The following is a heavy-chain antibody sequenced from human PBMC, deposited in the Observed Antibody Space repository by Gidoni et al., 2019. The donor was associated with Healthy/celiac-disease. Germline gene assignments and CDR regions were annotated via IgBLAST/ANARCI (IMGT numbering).Heavy chain of an antibody. CDR3: AKFETSTVTNFYRVGNSGYGMDV. CDR2: ISWNSGSI. CDR1: GFTFDDYA. J-gene: IGHJ6*02. Sequence: EVQLVESGGGLVQPGRSLRLSCAASGFTFDDYAMHWVRQAPGKGLEWVSGISWNSGSIGYADSVKGRFTISRDNAKNSLYLQMNSLRAEDTALYYCAKFETSTVTNFYRVGNSGYGMDVWGQGTTVTVSS. D-gene: IGHD4-17*01. V-gene: IGHV3-9*01.